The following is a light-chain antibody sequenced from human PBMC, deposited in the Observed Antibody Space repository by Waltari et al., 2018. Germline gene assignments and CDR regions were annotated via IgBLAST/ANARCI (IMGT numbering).Light chain of an antibody. CDR1: GLGNKY. Sequence: SYELTQPPSVSVSPGQTASIPCSGDGLGNKYVSWFQQRPGQSPVLVIYEDAKRPSGVPARISGSNSENMATLTIIGTQATDEADYYCQAWDPTSHVTFGGGTKLTVL. V-gene: IGLV3-1*01. CDR3: QAWDPTSHVT. CDR2: EDA. J-gene: IGLJ2*01.